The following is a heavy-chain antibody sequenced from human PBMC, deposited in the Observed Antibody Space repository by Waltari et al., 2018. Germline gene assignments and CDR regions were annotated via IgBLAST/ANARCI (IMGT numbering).Heavy chain of an antibody. CDR1: EFTFSSYA. CDR3: ARDYCDRTNCHGMDV. V-gene: IGHV3-30*04. Sequence: QVQLVESGGGVVLPGRSLSLSCDASEFTFSSYAMHWVRQAPGKGPEWVAVISYNARNIYYVDSVKGRFTISRDNSKKTLYLQMNSLRADDTAVYYCARDYCDRTNCHGMDVWGQGTTVTVSS. J-gene: IGHJ6*02. CDR2: ISYNARNI. D-gene: IGHD3-22*01.